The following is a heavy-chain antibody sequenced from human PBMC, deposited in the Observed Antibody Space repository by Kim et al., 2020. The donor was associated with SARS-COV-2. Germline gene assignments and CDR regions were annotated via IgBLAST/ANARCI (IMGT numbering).Heavy chain of an antibody. D-gene: IGHD3-22*01. J-gene: IGHJ4*02. CDR3: ARAIHDSSGYYDY. CDR1: GFTFSSYA. CDR2: ISYDGSNK. V-gene: IGHV3-30-3*01. Sequence: LSLTCAASGFTFSSYAMHWVRQAPGKGLEWVAVISYDGSNKYYADSVKGRFTISRDNSKNTLYLQMNSLRAEDTAVYYCARAIHDSSGYYDYWGQGTLVTVSS.